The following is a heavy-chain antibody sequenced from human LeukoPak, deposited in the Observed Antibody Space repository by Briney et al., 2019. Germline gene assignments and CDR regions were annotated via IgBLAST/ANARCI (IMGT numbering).Heavy chain of an antibody. J-gene: IGHJ3*02. V-gene: IGHV7-4-1*02. CDR2: INTNTGNP. D-gene: IGHD3-3*01. Sequence: ASVKVSCKASGYAFTSYAMNWVRQAPGQGLEWMGWINTNTGNPTYAQGFTGRFVFSLDTSVSTAYLQISSLKAEDTAVYYCASRTIFGVVMAAFDIWGQGTMVTVSS. CDR3: ASRTIFGVVMAAFDI. CDR1: GYAFTSYA.